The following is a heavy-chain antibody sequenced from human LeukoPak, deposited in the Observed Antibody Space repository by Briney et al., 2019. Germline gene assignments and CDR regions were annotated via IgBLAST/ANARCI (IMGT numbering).Heavy chain of an antibody. V-gene: IGHV4-39*01. CDR3: ARHCKSSSCYGLNSFDI. D-gene: IGHD2-2*01. Sequence: SETLSLTCSVSGGSISSSIDYWGWIRQSPGKGLEWIGSIYHSGSTYYNPSLKSRVTISVGMSKNQFSLKVSSVTAADTAVYHCARHCKSSSCYGLNSFDIWGQGTMVTVSS. CDR2: IYHSGST. CDR1: GGSISSSIDY. J-gene: IGHJ3*02.